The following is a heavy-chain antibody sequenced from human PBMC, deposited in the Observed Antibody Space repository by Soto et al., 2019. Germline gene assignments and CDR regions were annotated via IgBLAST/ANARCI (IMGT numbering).Heavy chain of an antibody. D-gene: IGHD5-18*01. CDR1: GGTFSSYA. CDR2: IIPIFGTA. J-gene: IGHJ5*02. CDR3: ARGRIDTAIENWFDP. Sequence: QVQLVQSGAEVKKPGSSVKVSCKASGGTFSSYAISWVRQAPGQGLEWMGGIIPIFGTANYAQKFQGRVTITADETTSTTYMELIRLRAEDTAVYYCARGRIDTAIENWFDPWGQGTLVTVSS. V-gene: IGHV1-69*01.